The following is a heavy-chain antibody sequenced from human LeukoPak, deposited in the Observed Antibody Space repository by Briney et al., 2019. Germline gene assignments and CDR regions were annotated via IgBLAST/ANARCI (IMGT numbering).Heavy chain of an antibody. CDR1: GFTLPSYA. CDR3: AKDTYYGSGSYYPLYYFDY. Sequence: PGGSLSLSCAASGFTLPSYAMSWLRRAPGKGREWVSAISLSGGSTYYADSVKGRFTISRHNSKNTLYLKMNSLRAEDTAVYYCAKDTYYGSGSYYPLYYFDYWGQGTLVTVSS. J-gene: IGHJ4*02. D-gene: IGHD3-10*01. V-gene: IGHV3-23*01. CDR2: ISLSGGST.